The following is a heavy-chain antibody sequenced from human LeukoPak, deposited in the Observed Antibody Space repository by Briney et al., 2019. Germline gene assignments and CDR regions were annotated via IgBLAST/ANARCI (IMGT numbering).Heavy chain of an antibody. Sequence: SQTLSLTCTVSGGSISSGGYCWSWIRQHPGKGLEWIGYIYYSGSTYYNPSLKSRVTISVDTSKNQFSLKLSSVTAADTAVYYCARDPVLRYFDWSRTCCYYGMDVWGQGTTVTVSS. J-gene: IGHJ6*02. D-gene: IGHD3-9*01. CDR1: GGSISSGGYC. CDR2: IYYSGST. V-gene: IGHV4-31*03. CDR3: ARDPVLRYFDWSRTCCYYGMDV.